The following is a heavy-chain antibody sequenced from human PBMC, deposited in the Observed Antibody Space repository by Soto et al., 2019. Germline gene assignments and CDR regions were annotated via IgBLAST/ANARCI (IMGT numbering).Heavy chain of an antibody. CDR1: RAFINSGGFY. V-gene: IGHV4-31*03. Sequence: PSETLSLTCSVSRAFINSGGFYYSWIRQHPGKGLEWLGYIFHSGSTLYTPSLRGRLTLSADTSRNQLSLHLTSVTAADTAVYYCVRGGIAGHWFDPWGQGILVTVSS. D-gene: IGHD2-21*01. CDR3: VRGGIAGHWFDP. CDR2: IFHSGST. J-gene: IGHJ5*02.